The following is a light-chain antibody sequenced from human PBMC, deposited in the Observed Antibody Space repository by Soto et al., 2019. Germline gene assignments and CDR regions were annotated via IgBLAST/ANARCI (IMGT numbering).Light chain of an antibody. Sequence: ETVLTQSPATLSLSPGERATLSCRASQSVSSYLAWYQQKPGQAPRLLIYGASNRATGIPDRFSGSGSGTDFTLTITRLEPEDFAMYYCQRYDSLRTFGQGTKVEF. CDR2: GAS. V-gene: IGKV3-20*01. CDR1: QSVSSY. CDR3: QRYDSLRT. J-gene: IGKJ1*01.